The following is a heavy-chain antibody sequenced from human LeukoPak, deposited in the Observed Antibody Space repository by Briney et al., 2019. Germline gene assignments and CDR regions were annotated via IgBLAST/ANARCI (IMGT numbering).Heavy chain of an antibody. D-gene: IGHD2-15*01. Sequence: ASVKVSCKTSGYSFITYYIHWVRQAPGQGPEWLGRINPNGGTTTYAQKFQDRVTMTRDTSTGTVYMELNSLRSGDTAMYYCGRDGGGGSWGDFWGQGTLVTVSS. CDR1: GYSFITYY. CDR2: INPNGGTT. J-gene: IGHJ4*02. V-gene: IGHV1-46*01. CDR3: GRDGGGGSWGDF.